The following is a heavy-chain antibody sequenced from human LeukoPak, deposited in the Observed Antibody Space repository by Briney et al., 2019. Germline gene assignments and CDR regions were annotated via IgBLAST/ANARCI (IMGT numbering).Heavy chain of an antibody. J-gene: IGHJ4*02. CDR3: ARDLLPYGGNSNPFDY. D-gene: IGHD4-23*01. CDR2: IWYDGSNK. Sequence: PGRSLRLSCAASGFTFSSYGMHWVRQAPGKGLEWVAIIWYDGSNKYYADSVKGRFTISRDNSKNTLYLQMNSLRAEDTAVYYCARDLLPYGGNSNPFDYWGQGTLVTVSS. V-gene: IGHV3-33*01. CDR1: GFTFSSYG.